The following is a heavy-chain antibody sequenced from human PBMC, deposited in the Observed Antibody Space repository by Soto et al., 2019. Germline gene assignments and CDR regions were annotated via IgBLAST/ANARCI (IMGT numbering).Heavy chain of an antibody. Sequence: ASVKVSCKASGYNFIGYGLSWVRQAPGQGLEWMGWISVYNGNTNTAQRFQGRVTMTPDTSTNTVYMELRSLTSDDTAVYYCATGRRTLIGGPYDTSGYFDYWGPATLVTVSS. J-gene: IGHJ4*02. CDR3: ATGRRTLIGGPYDTSGYFDY. CDR1: GYNFIGYG. CDR2: ISVYNGNT. V-gene: IGHV1-18*01. D-gene: IGHD3-22*01.